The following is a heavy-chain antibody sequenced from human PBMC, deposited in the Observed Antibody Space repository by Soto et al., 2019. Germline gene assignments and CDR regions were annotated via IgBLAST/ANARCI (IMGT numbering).Heavy chain of an antibody. CDR1: GGSISSSSYY. Sequence: QLQLQESGPGLVKPSETLSLTCTVSGGSISSSSYYWGWIRQPPGKGLEWIGSIYYSGSTYYNPSLKSRVTISVDTSKNQFSLKLSSVTAADTAVYYCARQTIGYSYGHKPDTFDYCGQGTLVTVSS. CDR2: IYYSGST. CDR3: ARQTIGYSYGHKPDTFDY. V-gene: IGHV4-39*01. J-gene: IGHJ4*02. D-gene: IGHD5-18*01.